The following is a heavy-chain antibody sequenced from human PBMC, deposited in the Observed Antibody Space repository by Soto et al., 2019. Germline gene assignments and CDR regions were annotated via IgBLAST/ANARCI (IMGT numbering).Heavy chain of an antibody. CDR2: IIPIFGTA. D-gene: IGHD3-3*01. Sequence: ASVKVSCKASGGTFSSYAISWVRQAPGQGLEWMGGIIPIFGTANYAQKFQGRVTITADNSKNTVYLQMTNLRVEDTAVYYCVKGDYSTYDSPYYTGMDVWGQGTTVTVSS. CDR3: VKGDYSTYDSPYYTGMDV. J-gene: IGHJ6*02. V-gene: IGHV1-69*06. CDR1: GGTFSSYA.